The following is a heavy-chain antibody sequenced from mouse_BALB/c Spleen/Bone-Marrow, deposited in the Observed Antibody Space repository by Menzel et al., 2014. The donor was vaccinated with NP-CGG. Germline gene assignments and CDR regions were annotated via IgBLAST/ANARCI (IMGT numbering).Heavy chain of an antibody. CDR2: INPSNGGT. V-gene: IGHV1S81*02. D-gene: IGHD2-4*01. Sequence: VQLQQSGAELVKPGASVKLSCKASGYTFTSYYMYWVKQRPGQGLEWIGGINPSNGGTNFNEKFKSKATLTVDKSSSTAYTQLSSLTSEDSAVYYCTRSTMITYFDYWGQGTTLTVSS. J-gene: IGHJ2*01. CDR1: GYTFTSYY. CDR3: TRSTMITYFDY.